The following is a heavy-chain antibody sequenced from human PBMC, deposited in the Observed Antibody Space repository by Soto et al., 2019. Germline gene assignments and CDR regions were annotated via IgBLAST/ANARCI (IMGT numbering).Heavy chain of an antibody. CDR1: GGTFSSYA. V-gene: IGHV1-69*01. J-gene: IGHJ4*02. D-gene: IGHD1-26*01. Sequence: KASGGTFSSYAISWVRQSPGQGLERMGGSIPIFGTANYAQKVQGRVTITADESTSTAYMELSSLRSEDTAVYYCARTLTGSYYYVDSWGQGTLVTVSS. CDR2: SIPIFGTA. CDR3: ARTLTGSYYYVDS.